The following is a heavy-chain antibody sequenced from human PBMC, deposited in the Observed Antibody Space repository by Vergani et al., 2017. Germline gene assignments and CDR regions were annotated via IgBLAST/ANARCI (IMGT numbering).Heavy chain of an antibody. D-gene: IGHD2-2*01. V-gene: IGHV3-9*01. Sequence: EVQLLESGGGLVQPGGSLRLSCAASGFTFDDYAMHWVRQAPGKGLEWVSGISWNSGSIGYADSVKGRFTISRDNAKNSLYLQMNSLRAEDTALYYCAKGYCSSTSCSIDYWGQGTLVTVSS. CDR3: AKGYCSSTSCSIDY. CDR2: ISWNSGSI. J-gene: IGHJ4*02. CDR1: GFTFDDYA.